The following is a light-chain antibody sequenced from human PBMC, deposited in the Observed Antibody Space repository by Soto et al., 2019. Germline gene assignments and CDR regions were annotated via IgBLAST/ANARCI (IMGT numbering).Light chain of an antibody. CDR3: QQCNNWPPIT. Sequence: EIVLTQSPATLSLSPGERATLSCRASQSVSHYLAWYQQRPGQAPRLLIYDASSRAPGIPARFSGSGSGTDFTLTISSLEPEDFAGYYCQQCNNWPPITFGQGTRLEIK. CDR2: DAS. J-gene: IGKJ5*01. V-gene: IGKV3-11*01. CDR1: QSVSHY.